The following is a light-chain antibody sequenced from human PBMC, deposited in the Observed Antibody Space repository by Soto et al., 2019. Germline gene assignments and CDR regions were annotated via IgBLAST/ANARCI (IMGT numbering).Light chain of an antibody. CDR3: QQYNNWPPYT. CDR1: QTVSSN. CDR2: DAS. Sequence: EVVMTQSPATLSVSPGERATLSCRASQTVSSNLAWYQQKPGQAPRLLIYDASTRATGIPARFSGSGSGTEFTLTISSLQSEDSAVYLCQQYNNWPPYTIGPGTKVDIK. J-gene: IGKJ3*01. V-gene: IGKV3-15*01.